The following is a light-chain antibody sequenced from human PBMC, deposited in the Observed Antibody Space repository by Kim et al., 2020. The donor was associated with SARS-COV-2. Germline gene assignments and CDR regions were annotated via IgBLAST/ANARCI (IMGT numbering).Light chain of an antibody. V-gene: IGLV4-69*01. CDR3: QTWATGPWV. J-gene: IGLJ3*02. CDR1: RGHSRYA. Sequence: QPVLTQSPSASASLGASVKLTCTLSRGHSRYAIAWHQQQPEKGPRYLMKVNSDGSHSKGDGIPDRFSGSSSGAERYLTISRLQSEDEADYYCQTWATGPWVFAGGTQLTVL. CDR2: VNSDGSH.